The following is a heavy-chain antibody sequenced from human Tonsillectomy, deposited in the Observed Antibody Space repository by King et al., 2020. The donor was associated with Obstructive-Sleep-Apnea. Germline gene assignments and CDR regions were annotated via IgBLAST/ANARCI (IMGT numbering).Heavy chain of an antibody. V-gene: IGHV3-23*04. CDR2: ISGSGGST. D-gene: IGHD3-22*01. Sequence: VQLVESGGGLVQPGGSLRLSCAASGFTFSSYAMSWVRQAPGKGLEWVSAISGSGGSTYYADSVKGRFTISRDNSKNTLYLQMNSLRAEDTAVYYCAKDITSGRITMIVVEYYYYYYGMDVWGQGTTVTVSS. CDR3: AKDITSGRITMIVVEYYYYYYGMDV. J-gene: IGHJ6*02. CDR1: GFTFSSYA.